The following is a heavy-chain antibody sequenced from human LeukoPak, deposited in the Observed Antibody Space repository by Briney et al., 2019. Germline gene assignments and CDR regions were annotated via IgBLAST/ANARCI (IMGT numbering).Heavy chain of an antibody. D-gene: IGHD6-19*01. Sequence: SQTLSLTCAISGDSFSSNSAAWNWIRQSPSRGLEWLGRTYYRSKWYNDYAVSVKSRITLPPDPSKNQFSLQLHSVPPEDTAVYYCATARPSGPGPAFDIWGQGTMVTVSS. J-gene: IGHJ3*02. CDR2: TYYRSKWYN. CDR3: ATARPSGPGPAFDI. CDR1: GDSFSSNSAA. V-gene: IGHV6-1*01.